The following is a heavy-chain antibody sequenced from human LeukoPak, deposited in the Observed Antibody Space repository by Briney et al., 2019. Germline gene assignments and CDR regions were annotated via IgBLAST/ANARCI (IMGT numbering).Heavy chain of an antibody. J-gene: IGHJ4*02. CDR2: ISSSSSTI. CDR1: GFTFSSYS. CDR3: ARHGSIAVAGSFDY. V-gene: IGHV3-48*01. D-gene: IGHD6-19*01. Sequence: GGSLRLSCAASGFTFSSYSMNWVRQAPGKGLEWVSYISSSSSTIYYADSVKGRFTISRDNAKNSLYLQMNSLRAEDTAVYYCARHGSIAVAGSFDYWGQGTLVTVSS.